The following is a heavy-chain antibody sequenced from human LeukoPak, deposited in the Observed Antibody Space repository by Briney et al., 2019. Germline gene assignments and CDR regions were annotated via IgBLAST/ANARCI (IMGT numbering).Heavy chain of an antibody. CDR3: ARVLSGSWDWFDP. CDR1: GFTFSGYW. J-gene: IGHJ5*02. V-gene: IGHV3-74*01. CDR2: INPNGRTT. Sequence: GGSLRLSCAASGFTFSGYWIHWVRQAPGKGLEWVSRINPNGRTTTYADSVKGRFTISRDNAKNTVYLQMNSLRAEDTAVYYCARVLSGSWDWFDPWGLGTLVTVSS. D-gene: IGHD3-22*01.